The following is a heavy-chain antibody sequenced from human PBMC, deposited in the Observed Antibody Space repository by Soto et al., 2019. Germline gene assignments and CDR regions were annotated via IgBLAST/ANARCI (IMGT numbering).Heavy chain of an antibody. CDR3: ENCNLRQHAYAI. CDR1: GGTVSGKKY. D-gene: IGHD2-21*01. J-gene: IGHJ3*02. V-gene: IGHV3-53*01. Sequence: GWALRLWLVGSGGTVSGKKYMAWVRQAPGKGPEWLSGVYDLDGTYYADPVRGRFTTSIDSSRTTVYLQMRDLRPEDTAIYLCENCNLRQHAYAIPAQRTTVPVSS. CDR2: VYDLDGT.